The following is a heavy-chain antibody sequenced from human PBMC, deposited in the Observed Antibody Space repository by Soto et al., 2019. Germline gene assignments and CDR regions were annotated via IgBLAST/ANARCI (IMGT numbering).Heavy chain of an antibody. D-gene: IGHD3-3*01. J-gene: IGHJ4*02. CDR1: GFTFSSYS. CDR3: ARDNYTIFGVVVDY. V-gene: IGHV3-21*01. CDR2: ISSSSSYI. Sequence: GGSLRLSCAASGFTFSSYSMNWVRQAPWKGLEWVSSISSSSSYIYYADSVKGRFTISRDNAKNSLYLQMNSLRAEDTAVYYCARDNYTIFGVVVDYWGQGTLVTVSS.